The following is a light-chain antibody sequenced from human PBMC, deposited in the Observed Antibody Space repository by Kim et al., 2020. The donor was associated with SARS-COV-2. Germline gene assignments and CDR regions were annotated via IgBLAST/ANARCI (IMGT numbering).Light chain of an antibody. J-gene: IGKJ2*01. CDR2: ATS. CDR3: QQSHSTPRT. V-gene: IGKV1-39*01. CDR1: ESIARI. Sequence: DIQMTQSPSSLSASVGDRVTITCRASESIARILNWYQCKPGKAPKLLIYATSNLQSGVPSRFSGSGSGTEFTLTISSLQAEDVATYYCQQSHSTPRTFGQGTKLEIK.